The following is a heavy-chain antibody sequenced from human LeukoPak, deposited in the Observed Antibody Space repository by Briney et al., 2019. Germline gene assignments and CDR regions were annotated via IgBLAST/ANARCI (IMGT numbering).Heavy chain of an antibody. CDR2: ISYDGSNK. D-gene: IGHD1-1*01. Sequence: GGSLRLSCAASGFTFSSYAMHWVRQAPGKGLEWVAVISYDGSNKYYADSVKGRFTISRDNAKNSLCLQLNSLRAEDTAVYYCAGCAGNSCYFDYWGQGTLDIVSS. V-gene: IGHV3-30*04. CDR1: GFTFSSYA. J-gene: IGHJ4*02. CDR3: AGCAGNSCYFDY.